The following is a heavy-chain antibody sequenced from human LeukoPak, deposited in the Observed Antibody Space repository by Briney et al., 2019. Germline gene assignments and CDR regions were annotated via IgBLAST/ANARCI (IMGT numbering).Heavy chain of an antibody. D-gene: IGHD2-15*01. Sequence: SETLSLTCTVSGGSISSGSYYWSWIRQPAGKGLEWIGRIYTSGSTNYNPSLKSRVTISVDTSKNQFSLKLSSVTAADTAVYYCARETPSRYCSGRSFYSWGQGTLVTVSS. V-gene: IGHV4-61*02. CDR1: GGSISSGSYY. CDR2: IYTSGST. CDR3: ARETPSRYCSGRSFYS. J-gene: IGHJ5*01.